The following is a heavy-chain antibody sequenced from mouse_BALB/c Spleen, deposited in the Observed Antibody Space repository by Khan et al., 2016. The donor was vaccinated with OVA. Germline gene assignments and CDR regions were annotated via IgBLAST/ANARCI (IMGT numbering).Heavy chain of an antibody. D-gene: IGHD1-1*01. CDR2: ISYSGRT. CDR3: ARGNYYGYAMDY. V-gene: IGHV3-2*02. Sequence: EVQLQESGPGLVKPSQSLSLTCTVTGYSITSNYAWNWIRQFPGNKLEWMGYISYSGRTNYNPSLQSRISITRDTSKNQFFLQLNSVTTEDTATYYCARGNYYGYAMDYWGQGTSITVSS. J-gene: IGHJ4*01. CDR1: GYSITSNYA.